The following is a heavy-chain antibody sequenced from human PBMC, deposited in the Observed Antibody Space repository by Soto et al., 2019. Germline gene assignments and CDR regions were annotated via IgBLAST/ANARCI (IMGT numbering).Heavy chain of an antibody. J-gene: IGHJ4*02. D-gene: IGHD1-26*01. V-gene: IGHV3-21*01. Sequence: EVQLVESGGGLVKPGGSLRLSCAASGFTFSSYSMNWVRQAPGKGLEWVSSISSSSSYIYYADSVKGRFTISRDNAKNSLYLQMNSLRAEDTAVYYCASWVVVGASLGYWGQGTLVTVSS. CDR3: ASWVVVGASLGY. CDR1: GFTFSSYS. CDR2: ISSSSSYI.